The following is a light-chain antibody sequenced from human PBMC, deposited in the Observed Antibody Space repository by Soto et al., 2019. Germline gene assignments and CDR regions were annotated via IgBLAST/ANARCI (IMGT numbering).Light chain of an antibody. J-gene: IGKJ5*01. CDR2: WAS. V-gene: IGKV4-1*01. CDR3: QQYYSTPIT. Sequence: DIVMTQSPDSLAVSLGERATINCKSSQTVLYSSNNKDYLAWYQQKPGQPPKLLIYWASTPESGVPERFSGSGSGTDFTLTISSLQAEDVAVYFCQQYYSTPITFGQGTRLEIK. CDR1: QTVLYSSNNKDY.